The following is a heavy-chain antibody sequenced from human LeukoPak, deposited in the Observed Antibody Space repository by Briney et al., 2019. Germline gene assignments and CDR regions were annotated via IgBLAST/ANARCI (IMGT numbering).Heavy chain of an antibody. CDR2: IWYDGSDK. CDR3: AREMATIRGYFDF. J-gene: IGHJ4*02. D-gene: IGHD5-24*01. CDR1: GFTFRSYG. V-gene: IGHV3-33*01. Sequence: PGGSLRLSCAASGFTFRSYGMHWVRQAPGKGLEWVAVIWYDGSDKYYADSVKGRFTISRDNTKNTLYLQMNSLRAEDTAVFYCAREMATIRGYFDFWGQGTLVTVSS.